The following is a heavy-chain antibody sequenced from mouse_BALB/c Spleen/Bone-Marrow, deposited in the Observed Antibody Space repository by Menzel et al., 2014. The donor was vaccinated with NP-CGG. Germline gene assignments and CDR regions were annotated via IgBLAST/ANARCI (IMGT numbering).Heavy chain of an antibody. V-gene: IGHV1-82*01. CDR2: IYPGDGDT. Sequence: QVQLQQSGPELVKPGASVKIPCKASGYAFSSSWMNWVKQRPGQGLEWIGRIYPGDGDTNYNGKFKGKATLTADKSSSTAYMQLSSLTSVDSAVYYCARHHRYAYYFDYWGQGTTLTVSS. D-gene: IGHD2-14*01. CDR3: ARHHRYAYYFDY. CDR1: GYAFSSSW. J-gene: IGHJ2*01.